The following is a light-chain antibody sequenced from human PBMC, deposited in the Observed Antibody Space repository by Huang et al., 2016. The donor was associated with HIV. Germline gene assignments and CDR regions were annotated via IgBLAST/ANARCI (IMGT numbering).Light chain of an antibody. CDR3: QQYNNWPPLT. V-gene: IGKV3-15*01. CDR2: GAA. CDR1: QSVNGN. Sequence: EIVMTQSPATLSVSPGEGAALSCRASQSVNGNLAWYQQKPGQAPRPLIYGAATRATGIPGRVSGSGSGTEFTLTISSLQSEDFAVYYCQQYNNWPPLTFGGGTKVEIK. J-gene: IGKJ4*01.